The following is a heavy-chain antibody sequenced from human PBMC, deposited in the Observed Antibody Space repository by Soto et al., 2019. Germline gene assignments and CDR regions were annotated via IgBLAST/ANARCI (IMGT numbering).Heavy chain of an antibody. CDR2: IIPIFGTA. CDR3: ARETIYGDYVFDY. V-gene: IGHV1-69*13. CDR1: GGTFSSYA. J-gene: IGHJ4*02. D-gene: IGHD4-17*01. Sequence: SVKVSCKASGGTFSSYAISWVRQAPGQGLEWMGGIIPIFGTANYAQKFQGRVTITADESTSTAYMELSSLRSEDTAVYYCARETIYGDYVFDYWGQGTLVTVSS.